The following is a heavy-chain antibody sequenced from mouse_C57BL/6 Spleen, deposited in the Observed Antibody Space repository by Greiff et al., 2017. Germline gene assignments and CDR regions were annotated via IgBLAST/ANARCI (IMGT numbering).Heavy chain of an antibody. D-gene: IGHD1-1*01. Sequence: VQLQQSGAELVKPGASVKLSCKASGYTFTEYTIHWVKPRSGQGLEWIGWFYTGSGSIKYNENFKDKATLPADKSSSTVYMEVSRLTAEDTAVYCGTRHEGGYGSNYAMDYWGQGTSVTVSS. V-gene: IGHV1-62-2*01. CDR1: GYTFTEYT. CDR3: TRHEGGYGSNYAMDY. J-gene: IGHJ4*01. CDR2: FYTGSGSI.